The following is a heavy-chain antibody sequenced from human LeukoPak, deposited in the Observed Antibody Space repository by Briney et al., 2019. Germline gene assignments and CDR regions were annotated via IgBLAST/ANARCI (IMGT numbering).Heavy chain of an antibody. CDR3: AKGDAYNRCFDY. CDR1: GLIFDDYT. CDR2: ISRDGADT. D-gene: IGHD5-24*01. V-gene: IGHV3-43*01. J-gene: IGHJ4*02. Sequence: GGSLTLSCAASGLIFDDYTMHWVRQPPGKGLEWVSFISRDGADTYYADSVKGRFTISRDNSKNSLSLQMHSLTTDDTALYYCAKGDAYNRCFDYWGQGTLVTVSS.